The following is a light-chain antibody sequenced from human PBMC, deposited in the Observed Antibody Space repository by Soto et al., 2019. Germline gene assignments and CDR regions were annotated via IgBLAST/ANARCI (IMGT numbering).Light chain of an antibody. CDR2: DAS. CDR3: QQRGXWPRT. V-gene: IGKV3-11*01. J-gene: IGKJ1*01. Sequence: EIVLTQSPATLSLSPGERATLSCRASQSVSSYLAWYQQKLGQAPRLLIYDASKRATGIPARFSGSGSGTDFTLTISNLEPEDFAVYYCQQRGXWPRTFGQGTKVDIK. CDR1: QSVSSY.